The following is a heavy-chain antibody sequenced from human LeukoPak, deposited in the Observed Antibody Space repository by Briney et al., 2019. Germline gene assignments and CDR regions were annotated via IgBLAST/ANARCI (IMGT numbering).Heavy chain of an antibody. CDR1: GFTFNRNA. CDR2: IGGSGDRT. V-gene: IGHV3-23*01. J-gene: IGHJ4*02. Sequence: GGSLRLSCAASGFTFNRNAISWVRQAPGKGLEWVSTIGGSGDRTFYADSVKGRFTISRDNSKNMVHLQMNSLTGEDTALYYCVRRGDASSGWGDHDFWGQGALVTVSS. D-gene: IGHD6-19*01. CDR3: VRRGDASSGWGDHDF.